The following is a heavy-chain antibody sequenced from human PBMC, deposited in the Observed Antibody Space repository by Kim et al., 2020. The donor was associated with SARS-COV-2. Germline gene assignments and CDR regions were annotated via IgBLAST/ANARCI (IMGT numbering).Heavy chain of an antibody. CDR3: VASSDYYENDLTAYV. V-gene: IGHV3-30*03. D-gene: IGHD3-22*01. J-gene: IGHJ6*02. CDR1: GFTFSGYE. CDR2: ISYDGRHD. Sequence: GGSLRLSCSASGFTFSGYEMHWVRQAPGRGLEWVAVISYDGRHDHYADSVKGRFTVSRDNSKNTLYLQMNSLRPEDTAVYYCVASSDYYENDLTAYVWGQGTSVTVSS.